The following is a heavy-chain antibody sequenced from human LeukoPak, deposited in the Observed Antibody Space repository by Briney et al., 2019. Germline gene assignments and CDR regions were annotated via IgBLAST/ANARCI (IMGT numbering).Heavy chain of an antibody. CDR2: FYISGTT. CDR1: GVSISSYY. J-gene: IGHJ5*02. CDR3: ARGDSWFDP. Sequence: SETLSLTCTVSGVSISSYYWSWIRQPPGKGLEWIGYFYISGTTNHNPSLKPRVTISVDTSKNQFSPKLSSVTAADTAVYYCARGDSWFDPWGQGTLVTVSS. V-gene: IGHV4-59*01.